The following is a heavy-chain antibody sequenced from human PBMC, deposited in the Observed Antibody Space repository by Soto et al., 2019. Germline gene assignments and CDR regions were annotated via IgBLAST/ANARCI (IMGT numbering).Heavy chain of an antibody. V-gene: IGHV1-2*02. CDR3: ARGFYYDSGYWAAFDI. CDR1: GYTFTGYY. Sequence: ASVKVSCKASGYTFTGYYMHWVRQAPGQGLEWMGWINHNSGDTNYAQEFQGRVIMTRDTSISTAYMELSGLRSDDTAVYYCARGFYYDSGYWAAFDIWGQGTMVTVSS. CDR2: INHNSGDT. J-gene: IGHJ3*02. D-gene: IGHD3-22*01.